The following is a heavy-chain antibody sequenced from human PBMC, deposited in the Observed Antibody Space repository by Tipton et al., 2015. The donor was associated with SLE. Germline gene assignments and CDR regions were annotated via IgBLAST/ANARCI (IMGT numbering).Heavy chain of an antibody. D-gene: IGHD4-17*01. CDR2: IYYSGST. CDR1: GGSISSYY. CDR3: ARRLRRGGAFDI. J-gene: IGHJ3*02. V-gene: IGHV4-59*01. Sequence: TLSLTCTVSGGSISSYYWSWIRQPPGKGLEWIGYIYYSGSTNYNPSLKSRVTISVDTSKNQFSLKLSSVTAADTAVYYCARRLRRGGAFDIWGQGTMVTVS.